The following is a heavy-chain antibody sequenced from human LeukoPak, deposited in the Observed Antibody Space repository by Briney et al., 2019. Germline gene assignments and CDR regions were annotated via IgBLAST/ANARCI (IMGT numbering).Heavy chain of an antibody. Sequence: PGGSLRLSCAASGFTFSSSWMTWVRQAPGKGLEWVANIKQDGSEKYYVDSVKGRFTISRDNAKNSLYLQMNSLRAEDTAVYYCARDLTVTTNPYYYYYMDVWGKGTTVTVSS. CDR2: IKQDGSEK. J-gene: IGHJ6*03. D-gene: IGHD4-11*01. V-gene: IGHV3-7*01. CDR1: GFTFSSSW. CDR3: ARDLTVTTNPYYYYYMDV.